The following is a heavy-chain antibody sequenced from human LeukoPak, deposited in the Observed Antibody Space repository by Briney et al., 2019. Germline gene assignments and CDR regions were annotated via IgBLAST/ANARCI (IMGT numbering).Heavy chain of an antibody. CDR2: IYPGDSDT. V-gene: IGHV5-51*01. Sequence: GESLKISCKGSGYSFPNYWIGWVRQMPGKGLEWMGIIYPGDSDTRYSPAFQGQGTISADKSISTVSLHWSSLKASDTAMYFCARHLDVDILGTIDYWGQGTQVTVSS. CDR3: ARHLDVDILGTIDY. J-gene: IGHJ4*02. D-gene: IGHD5-12*01. CDR1: GYSFPNYW.